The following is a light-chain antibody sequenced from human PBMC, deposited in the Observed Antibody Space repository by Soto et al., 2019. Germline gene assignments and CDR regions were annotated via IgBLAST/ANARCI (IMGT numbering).Light chain of an antibody. CDR1: QSVSSSY. V-gene: IGKV3-20*01. CDR2: GAS. Sequence: EIVLTQSPGTLSLSPGERATLSCRASQSVSSSYLAWYQQKPGQAPRLLLYGASNRATGIPDRFSGSGSGTDFTLTISRLEPEDFAVYYCQQYGSSPPYTFGHGTKLEIK. CDR3: QQYGSSPPYT. J-gene: IGKJ2*01.